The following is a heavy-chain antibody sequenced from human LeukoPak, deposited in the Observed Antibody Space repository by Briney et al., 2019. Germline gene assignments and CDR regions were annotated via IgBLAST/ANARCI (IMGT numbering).Heavy chain of an antibody. CDR1: GYTFTGYY. J-gene: IGHJ6*03. CDR2: INPNSGGT. Sequence: ASVKVSCKASGYTFTGYYMHWVRQAPGQGLEWMGWINPNSGGTNYAQKFQGRVTMTRDTSISTAYMELSRLRSDDTAVYYCARVIAAAGTFPYYYYYYMDVWGKGTTVTVSS. CDR3: ARVIAAAGTFPYYYYYYMDV. D-gene: IGHD6-13*01. V-gene: IGHV1-2*02.